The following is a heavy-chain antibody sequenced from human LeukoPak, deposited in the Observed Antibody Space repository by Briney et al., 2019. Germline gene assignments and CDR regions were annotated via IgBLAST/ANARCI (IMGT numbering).Heavy chain of an antibody. D-gene: IGHD6-6*01. Sequence: SETLSLTCTVSGGSISSSSYYWGWIRQPPGKGLEWIGSIYYRGSTYYNPSLKSRVTISVDTSKNQFSLKLSSVTAADTAVYYCARSIAARDDYWGQGTLVTVSS. J-gene: IGHJ4*02. CDR2: IYYRGST. V-gene: IGHV4-39*01. CDR1: GGSISSSSYY. CDR3: ARSIAARDDY.